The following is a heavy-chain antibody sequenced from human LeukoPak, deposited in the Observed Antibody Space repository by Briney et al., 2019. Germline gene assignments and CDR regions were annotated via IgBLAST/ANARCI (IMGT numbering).Heavy chain of an antibody. Sequence: PGGSLRLSCAASGFTFSSYSMNWVRQAPGKGLEWVSSISSSSSYIYYADSVKGRFTISRDNAKNSLYLQMNSLRAEDTAVYYCARDKSYYDSSGIDNWGQGTLVTVSS. D-gene: IGHD3-22*01. CDR3: ARDKSYYDSSGIDN. V-gene: IGHV3-21*01. J-gene: IGHJ4*02. CDR1: GFTFSSYS. CDR2: ISSSSSYI.